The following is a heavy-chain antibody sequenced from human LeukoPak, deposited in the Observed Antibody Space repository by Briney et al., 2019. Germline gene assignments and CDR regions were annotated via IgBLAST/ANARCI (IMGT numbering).Heavy chain of an antibody. J-gene: IGHJ3*01. D-gene: IGHD3-22*01. CDR1: GGSISSYY. V-gene: IGHV4-59*01. Sequence: SETLSLTCTVSGGSISSYYWSWIRQPPGKGLEWIGYIYYSGSTNYNPSLKSRVTISVDTSKNQFSLKLSSVTAADTAVYYCARVPSGYYDSYALDVWGQGTMVTVSS. CDR2: IYYSGST. CDR3: ARVPSGYYDSYALDV.